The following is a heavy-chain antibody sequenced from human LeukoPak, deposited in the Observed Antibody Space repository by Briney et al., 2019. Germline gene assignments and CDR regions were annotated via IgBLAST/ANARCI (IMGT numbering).Heavy chain of an antibody. J-gene: IGHJ5*02. D-gene: IGHD2-2*01. V-gene: IGHV3-74*01. Sequence: PGGSLRLSCVGSGFTFSSYWMHWVRQGPGKGLEWVSRISIDGSTTTYADSVKGRFTISRDNSKNTLYLQMNSLRAEDTAVYYCARDRDCSSTSRSILLPHWFDPWGQGTLVTVSS. CDR2: ISIDGSTT. CDR3: ARDRDCSSTSRSILLPHWFDP. CDR1: GFTFSSYW.